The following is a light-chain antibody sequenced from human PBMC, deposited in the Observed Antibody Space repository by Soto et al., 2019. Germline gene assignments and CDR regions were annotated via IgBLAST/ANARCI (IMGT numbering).Light chain of an antibody. CDR1: QSISSW. CDR2: DAS. Sequence: DIQMPQYPSTLCASVRDIVTIPRPASQSISSWLAWYQQKPGKAPKLLIYDASSLESGVPSRFSGSGSGTEFTLTISSLQPDDFATYYCQQYNSYSWTFGQGTKVDI. J-gene: IGKJ1*01. CDR3: QQYNSYSWT. V-gene: IGKV1-5*01.